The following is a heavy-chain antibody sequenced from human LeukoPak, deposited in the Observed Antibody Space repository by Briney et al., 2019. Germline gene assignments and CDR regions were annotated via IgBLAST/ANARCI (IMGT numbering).Heavy chain of an antibody. CDR3: ARDVARSGELSGWFDP. D-gene: IGHD3-10*01. CDR2: VYYSRTT. V-gene: IGHV4-59*11. J-gene: IGHJ5*02. Sequence: ADPLSLLCTLSCRSMRSRYWSWIRQPPSKGLDWMGYVYYSRTTNSNPSLKSRVTISVDTSKNQFSLNLRSVTAADTAVYYGARDVARSGELSGWFDPWGQGTLVFVSS. CDR1: CRSMRSRY.